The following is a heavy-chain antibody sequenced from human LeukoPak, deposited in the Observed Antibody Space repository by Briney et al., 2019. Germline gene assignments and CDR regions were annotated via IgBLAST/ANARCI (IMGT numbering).Heavy chain of an antibody. Sequence: SETLSLTCTVSGGSIGSYYWTWIRQPAGKGLEWIGRIFVSGSTNYNPSLKGRVTTSVDTSKKQFSLRLTSMSAADTAVYFCARAIFGDSYHGIDVWGQGTTVTVSS. J-gene: IGHJ6*02. CDR1: GGSIGSYY. V-gene: IGHV4-4*07. CDR2: IFVSGST. CDR3: ARAIFGDSYHGIDV. D-gene: IGHD3-10*01.